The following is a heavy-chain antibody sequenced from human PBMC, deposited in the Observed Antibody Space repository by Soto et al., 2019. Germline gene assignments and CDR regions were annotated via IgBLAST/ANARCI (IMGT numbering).Heavy chain of an antibody. CDR1: GYTFTSYA. Sequence: ASVKVSCKASGYTFTSYAMHWVRQAPGQRLEWMGWINAGNGNTKYSQKFQGRVTITRDTSASTAYMELSSLRSEDTAVDYCARGSGLTYFDYWGQGTPVTVSS. CDR2: INAGNGNT. CDR3: ARGSGLTYFDY. J-gene: IGHJ4*02. V-gene: IGHV1-3*01. D-gene: IGHD3-10*01.